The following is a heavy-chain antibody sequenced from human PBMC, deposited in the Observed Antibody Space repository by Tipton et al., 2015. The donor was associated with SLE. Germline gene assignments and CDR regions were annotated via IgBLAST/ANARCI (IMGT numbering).Heavy chain of an antibody. CDR3: GRGPPTGWAVAGTGLDY. Sequence: GLVKPSETLSLTCGVSGESFSGHYWTWIRRPPGKGLEWIAEINRSGATNYNPSLMRRVTVSVDTSKKQFSLSLSSVTAADTAVYFCGRGPPTGWAVAGTGLDYWGQGTLVTVSS. CDR1: GESFSGHY. D-gene: IGHD6-19*01. V-gene: IGHV4-34*01. J-gene: IGHJ4*02. CDR2: INRSGAT.